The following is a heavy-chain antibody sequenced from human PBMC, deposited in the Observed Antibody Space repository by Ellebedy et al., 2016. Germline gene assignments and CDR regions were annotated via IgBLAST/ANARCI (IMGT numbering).Heavy chain of an antibody. CDR2: INPSGAST. CDR3: ARDSGEIGAAGLYYFDY. V-gene: IGHV1-46*01. J-gene: IGHJ4*02. CDR1: GYTFTSYY. Sequence: ASVKVSCKASGYTFTSYYMHWVRQAPGQGLEWMGIINPSGASTTYAQKFQGRVTMTGDTSTSTVYMELSSLRSEDTAVYYCARDSGEIGAAGLYYFDYWGQGTLVTVSS. D-gene: IGHD6-13*01.